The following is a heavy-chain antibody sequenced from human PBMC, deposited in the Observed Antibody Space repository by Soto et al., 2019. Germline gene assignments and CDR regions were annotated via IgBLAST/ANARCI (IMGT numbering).Heavy chain of an antibody. V-gene: IGHV3-23*01. CDR3: AKAATVTTDFVGMDV. CDR2: ISGSGGST. D-gene: IGHD4-4*01. Sequence: GGSLRLSCAASGFTFSSYAMSWVRQAPGKGLEWVSAISGSGGSTYYADSVKGRFTISRDNPKNTLYLQMSSPRAEDTAVYYCAKAATVTTDFVGMDVWGQGTTVTVSS. CDR1: GFTFSSYA. J-gene: IGHJ6*02.